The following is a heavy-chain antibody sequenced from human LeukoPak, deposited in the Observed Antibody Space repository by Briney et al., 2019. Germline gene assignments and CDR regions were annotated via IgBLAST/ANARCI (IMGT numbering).Heavy chain of an antibody. CDR3: ARDHGLFDY. CDR1: GFTFSSYS. CDR2: ISSSSSTI. J-gene: IGHJ4*02. D-gene: IGHD2-8*01. V-gene: IGHV3-48*02. Sequence: GSLRLSCAASGFTFSSYSMNWVRQAPGEGLEWVSYISSSSSTIYYADSVKGRFTISRDNAKNSLYPQMNSLRDEDTAVYYCARDHGLFDYWGQGTLVTVSS.